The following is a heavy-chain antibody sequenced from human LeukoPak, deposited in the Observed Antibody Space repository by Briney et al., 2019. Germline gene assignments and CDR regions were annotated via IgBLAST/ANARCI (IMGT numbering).Heavy chain of an antibody. V-gene: IGHV4-39*07. CDR2: IYYSGST. J-gene: IGHJ5*02. CDR3: ARDFWSGSNWFAP. D-gene: IGHD3-3*01. CDR1: GGSISSTSYS. Sequence: SETLSLTCNVSGGSISSTSYSWGWIRQPPGKGLEWIGSIYYSGSTNYNPSLKTRVTISVATSKNQFSLKMNSVTAADTAVYYCARDFWSGSNWFAPWGQGTLVTVSS.